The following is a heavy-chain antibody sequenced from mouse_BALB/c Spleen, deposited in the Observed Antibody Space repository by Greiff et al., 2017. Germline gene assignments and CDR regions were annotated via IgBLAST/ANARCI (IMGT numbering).Heavy chain of an antibody. CDR1: GFTFSSYG. CDR2: INSNGGST. D-gene: IGHD1-1*02. J-gene: IGHJ3*01. Sequence: EVQGVESGGGLVQPGGSLKLSCAASGFTFSSYGMSWVRQTPDKRLELVATINSNGGSTYYPDSVKGRFTISRDNAKNTLYLQMSSLKSEDTAMYYCAREGYYDPFAYWGQGTLVTVSA. V-gene: IGHV5-6-3*01. CDR3: AREGYYDPFAY.